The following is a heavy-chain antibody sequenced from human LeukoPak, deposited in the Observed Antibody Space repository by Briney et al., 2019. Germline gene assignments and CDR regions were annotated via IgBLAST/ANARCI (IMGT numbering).Heavy chain of an antibody. V-gene: IGHV4-4*02. D-gene: IGHD3-22*01. J-gene: IGHJ5*02. CDR3: ARVRANTYYYDSSGVRFDP. Sequence: SGTLSLTCAVSGGSIGSSNWWSWVRQPPGKGLEWIGEIYHSGSTYYNPSLKSRVTISVDTSKNQFSLKLSSVTAADTAVYYCARVRANTYYYDSSGVRFDPWGQGTLVTVSS. CDR1: GGSIGSSNW. CDR2: IYHSGST.